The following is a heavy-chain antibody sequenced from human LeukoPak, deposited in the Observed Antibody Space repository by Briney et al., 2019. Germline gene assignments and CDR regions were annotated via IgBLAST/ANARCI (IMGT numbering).Heavy chain of an antibody. CDR1: GGSISSYY. CDR3: ARVGSSGSPIGGFDP. CDR2: IYYSGST. D-gene: IGHD3-22*01. J-gene: IGHJ5*02. V-gene: IGHV4-59*01. Sequence: SETLSLTCTVSGGSISSYYLSWIRQPPGKGLEWIGYIYYSGSTNYSASLKRRATISVDTSKNKFSVKLSSVTAADTAVYYCARVGSSGSPIGGFDPWGHGTLVSVSS.